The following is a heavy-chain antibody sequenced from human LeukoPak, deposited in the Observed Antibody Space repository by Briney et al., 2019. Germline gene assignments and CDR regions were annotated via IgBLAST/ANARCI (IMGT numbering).Heavy chain of an antibody. J-gene: IGHJ4*02. CDR3: ARGIPSDY. Sequence: GGSLRLSCAAPGFTFGDYGMHWVRQAPGMGLEWVAVISYDGRNKHHADSVKGRFTISRDNSKNTLYLQMNSLRAEDTAVYYCARGIPSDYWGQGILVTVSS. CDR2: ISYDGRNK. V-gene: IGHV3-30*03. CDR1: GFTFGDYG.